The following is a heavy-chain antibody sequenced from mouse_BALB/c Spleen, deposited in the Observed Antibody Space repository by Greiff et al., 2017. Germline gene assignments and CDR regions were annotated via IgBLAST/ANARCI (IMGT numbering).Heavy chain of an antibody. D-gene: IGHD6-1*01. Sequence: VQLQQSGAELVKPGASVKLSCTASGFNIKDTYMHWVKQRPEQGLEWIGRIDPANGNTKYDPKFQGKATITADTSSNTAYLQLSSLTSEDTAVYYCAKDFNPAWFAYWGQGTLVTVSA. V-gene: IGHV14-3*02. CDR2: IDPANGNT. J-gene: IGHJ3*01. CDR1: GFNIKDTY. CDR3: AKDFNPAWFAY.